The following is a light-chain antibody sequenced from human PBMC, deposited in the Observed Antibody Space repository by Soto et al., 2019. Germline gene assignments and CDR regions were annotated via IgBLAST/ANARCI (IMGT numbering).Light chain of an antibody. CDR1: ALPKQY. J-gene: IGLJ1*01. CDR2: KDS. Sequence: YELTEPPSVSVSPGQTARITCSGDALPKQYAYWYQQKPGQAPVLVIYKDSERPSGIPERFSGSSSGTTVTLTISGVQAEDEADYYCQSADSSGTYVFGTGTKVTVL. V-gene: IGLV3-25*03. CDR3: QSADSSGTYV.